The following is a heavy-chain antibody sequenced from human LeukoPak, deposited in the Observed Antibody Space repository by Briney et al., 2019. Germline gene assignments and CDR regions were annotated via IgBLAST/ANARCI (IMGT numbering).Heavy chain of an antibody. V-gene: IGHV3-23*01. CDR2: ISGSGATT. J-gene: IGHJ4*02. CDR1: GFTFSSCA. D-gene: IGHD1-26*01. Sequence: GGSLRLSCASSGFTFSSCAMTWVRQAPGKGLEWVSSISGSGATTYYADSVKGRFTISRDNSNNTVYLQMNSLRAEDTAVYYCAKDQSRVGASDPFDYWGQGMQVGVSS. CDR3: AKDQSRVGASDPFDY.